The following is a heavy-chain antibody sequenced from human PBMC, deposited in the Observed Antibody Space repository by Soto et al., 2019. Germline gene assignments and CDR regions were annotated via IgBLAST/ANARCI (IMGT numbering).Heavy chain of an antibody. CDR2: IYYSGST. J-gene: IGHJ4*02. CDR3: ASYGEYDGGDY. D-gene: IGHD4-17*01. Sequence: PSETLSLTCTVSGGSISSSSYYWGWIRQPPGKGLEWIGSIYYSGSTYYNPSLKSRVTISVDTSKNQFSLKLSSVTAADTAVYYCASYGEYDGGDYWGPGTLVTVYS. V-gene: IGHV4-39*01. CDR1: GGSISSSSYY.